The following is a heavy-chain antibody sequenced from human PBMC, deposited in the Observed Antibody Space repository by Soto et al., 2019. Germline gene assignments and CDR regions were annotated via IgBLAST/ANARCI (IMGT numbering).Heavy chain of an antibody. CDR2: IYWDDDE. CDR3: AHAPNLITEDAQVGDFDY. V-gene: IGHV2-5*02. D-gene: IGHD3-10*01. Sequence: QINLKESGPTLVKPTQTLTLTCSFSGFSLTTAGVGVGGVRQSPGEALEWLALIYWDDDERYSPSLKTRLTIPTDTAKNHVVLKMTNMAPVDTATYYCAHAPNLITEDAQVGDFDYWGQGTLVTVSS. J-gene: IGHJ4*02. CDR1: GFSLTTAGVG.